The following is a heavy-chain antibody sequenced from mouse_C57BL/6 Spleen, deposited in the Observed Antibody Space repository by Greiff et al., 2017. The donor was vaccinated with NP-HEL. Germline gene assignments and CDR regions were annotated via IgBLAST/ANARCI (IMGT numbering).Heavy chain of an antibody. V-gene: IGHV1-42*01. CDR1: GYSFTGYY. CDR2: INPSTGGT. CDR3: ARQLRLSYYFDY. Sequence: VQLQQSGPELVKPGASVKISCKASGYSFTGYYMNWVKQSPEKSLEWIGEINPSTGGTTYNQKFKAKATLTVDKSSSTAYMQLKSLTSEDSAVYYCARQLRLSYYFDYWGQGTTLTVSS. D-gene: IGHD3-2*02. J-gene: IGHJ2*01.